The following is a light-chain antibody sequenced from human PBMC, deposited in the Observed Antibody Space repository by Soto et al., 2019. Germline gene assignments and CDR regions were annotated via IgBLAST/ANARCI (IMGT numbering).Light chain of an antibody. J-gene: IGKJ1*01. CDR1: QSFSDY. CDR3: QQTYTTTWT. CDR2: AAS. Sequence: DIQMTQSPSSLSASVGDRVTITCRASQSFSDYLNWYQQKPGKAPKLLISAASSLQSGAPSRFSGGGSGTDFTLTINSLQPEDFATYYCQQTYTTTWTFGQGTKVDIK. V-gene: IGKV1-39*01.